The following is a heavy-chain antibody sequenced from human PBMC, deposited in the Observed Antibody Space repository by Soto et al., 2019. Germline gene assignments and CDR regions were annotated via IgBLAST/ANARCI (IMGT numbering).Heavy chain of an antibody. CDR1: GYSFADYY. V-gene: IGHV1-2*02. D-gene: IGHD4-17*01. Sequence: ASVKVSCKASGYSFADYYMHWVRQAPGQGLEWMGWINPDSGGTNYAQKFQGRVTMTRDSSITTAYMEPTGLRSDDTAVYYCARDQMTTVTINDYYGMDVWGQGTTVTVSS. J-gene: IGHJ6*02. CDR3: ARDQMTTVTINDYYGMDV. CDR2: INPDSGGT.